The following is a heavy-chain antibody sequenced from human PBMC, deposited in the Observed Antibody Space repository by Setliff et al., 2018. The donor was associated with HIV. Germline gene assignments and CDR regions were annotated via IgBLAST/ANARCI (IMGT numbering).Heavy chain of an antibody. CDR1: GGSISSSDPY. V-gene: IGHV4-39*01. CDR2: VYYSGGT. Sequence: SESLSLTCTVSGGSISSSDPYWGWLRQPPGKGREWLANVYYSGGTYYDPSLNSRVTISVDTSRNKFSRKLTSVTAADTALYFCARLGDSGYDFRGYFDYWGQGTLVTVSS. J-gene: IGHJ4*02. CDR3: ARLGDSGYDFRGYFDY. D-gene: IGHD5-12*01.